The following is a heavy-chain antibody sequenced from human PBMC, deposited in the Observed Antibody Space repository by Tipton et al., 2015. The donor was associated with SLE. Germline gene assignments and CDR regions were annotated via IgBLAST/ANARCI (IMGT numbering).Heavy chain of an antibody. V-gene: IGHV4-34*01. Sequence: TLSLTCAVYGGSFSGYYWSWIRQPPGKGLEWIGEINHSGSTNYNPSLKSRVTISVDTSKNQFSLKLTSVTAADTAVYYCARTSLGSVVPAAIRVYNWFDPWGQGSLVTVSS. D-gene: IGHD2-2*01. CDR3: ARTSLGSVVPAAIRVYNWFDP. CDR1: GGSFSGYY. J-gene: IGHJ5*02. CDR2: INHSGST.